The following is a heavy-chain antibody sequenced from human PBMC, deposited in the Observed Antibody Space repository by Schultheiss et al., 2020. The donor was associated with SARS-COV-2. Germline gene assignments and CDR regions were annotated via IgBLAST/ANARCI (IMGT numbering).Heavy chain of an antibody. CDR3: ARDPGRTGDLSGWYFDL. J-gene: IGHJ2*01. CDR1: GGSISSSSYY. V-gene: IGHV4-39*07. Sequence: GSLRLSCTVSGGSISSSSYYWGWIRQPPGKGLEWIGSIYYSGSTYYNPSLKSRVTISVDTSKNQFSLKLSSVTAADTAVYYCARDPGRTGDLSGWYFDLWGRGTLVTVSS. D-gene: IGHD7-27*01. CDR2: IYYSGST.